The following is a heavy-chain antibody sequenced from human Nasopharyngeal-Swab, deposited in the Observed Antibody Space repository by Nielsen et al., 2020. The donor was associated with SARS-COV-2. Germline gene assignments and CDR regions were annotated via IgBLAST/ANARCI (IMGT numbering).Heavy chain of an antibody. CDR3: AKSMAYFHLSGTYNIDF. Sequence: GESLKISCAASGFTFNNFGMHWVRQAPGKGLEWVAFISYEGSIRNSADSVKGRFSVSRDSSKSTVYLQMNSLRPDDTAVYFCAKSMAYFHLSGTYNIDFWGQGTLVTVSS. CDR1: GFTFNNFG. D-gene: IGHD2-21*01. V-gene: IGHV3-30*18. J-gene: IGHJ4*02. CDR2: ISYEGSIR.